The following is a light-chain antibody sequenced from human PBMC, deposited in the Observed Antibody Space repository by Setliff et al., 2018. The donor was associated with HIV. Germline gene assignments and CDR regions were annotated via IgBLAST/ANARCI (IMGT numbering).Light chain of an antibody. Sequence: QSVLTQPPSVSGTPGQRVTISCTGSNSNIGAGYDVHWYQQLPGTAPKLLIYGDTNRPSGVPDRLSGSKSGTSASLGITGLQAEDEADYYCQSYDESLSGSYVFGTGTKVTVL. CDR2: GDT. V-gene: IGLV1-40*01. CDR1: NSNIGAGYD. J-gene: IGLJ1*01. CDR3: QSYDESLSGSYV.